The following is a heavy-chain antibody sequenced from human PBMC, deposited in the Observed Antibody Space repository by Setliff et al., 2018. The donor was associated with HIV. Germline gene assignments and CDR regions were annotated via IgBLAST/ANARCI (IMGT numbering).Heavy chain of an antibody. J-gene: IGHJ4*02. D-gene: IGHD1-26*01. CDR2: ISTDNHKT. CDR3: ARGALDSGIYSGPDTYFDY. Sequence: ASVKVSCKASGYSFSSYGISWVRQAPGQALEWMGWISTDNHKTNYAQRLQDRVKMTSDTSTTTAYMELMSLRSDDTAIYYCARGALDSGIYSGPDTYFDYWGQGTLVTVSS. CDR1: GYSFSSYG. V-gene: IGHV1-18*01.